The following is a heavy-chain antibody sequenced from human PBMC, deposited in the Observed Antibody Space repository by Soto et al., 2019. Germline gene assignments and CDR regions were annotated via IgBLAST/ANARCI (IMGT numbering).Heavy chain of an antibody. CDR2: IKSLTDGGAT. V-gene: IGHV3-15*07. Sequence: NPGGSLRLSCAASRFSFSNAWMNWVRQAPGRGLEWVGRIKSLTDGGATDYAAPVKGRFTTSRDDSKETFYLHMNNLKTEDTAMYFCAADLPDNWFDPWGQGTLVTVSS. CDR3: AADLPDNWFDP. J-gene: IGHJ5*02. D-gene: IGHD3-22*01. CDR1: RFSFSNAW.